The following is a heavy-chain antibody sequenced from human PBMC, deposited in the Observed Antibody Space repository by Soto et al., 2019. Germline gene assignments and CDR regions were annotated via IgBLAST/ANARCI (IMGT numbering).Heavy chain of an antibody. V-gene: IGHV1-18*01. D-gene: IGHD6-6*01. J-gene: IGHJ4*02. CDR1: GYTFTNYG. Sequence: ASVKVSCKASGYTFTNYGFNWVRQAPGQGLEWMGWISGYNGNTNYEQKFQGRVTMTTDTSTNTVYMELRSLRSDDTAVYFCARDRSPVYSSPLGGLDYWGQGTLVTVSS. CDR2: ISGYNGNT. CDR3: ARDRSPVYSSPLGGLDY.